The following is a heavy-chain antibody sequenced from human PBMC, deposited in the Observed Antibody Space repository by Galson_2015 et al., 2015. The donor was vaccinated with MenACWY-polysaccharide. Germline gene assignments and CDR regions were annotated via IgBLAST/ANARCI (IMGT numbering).Heavy chain of an antibody. CDR3: VRGFDCVGSGSNVPYYFDY. CDR2: IYPGDSDT. Sequence: QSGAEVKKPGESLKMSCKASGYSFTSYWIGWVRQMPGKGLEWVGSIYPGDSDTRYSPSFQGQVTISADRSISTAYLQWNSLKASDTSMYYCVRGFDCVGSGSNVPYYFDYWGQGTLVTVSS. D-gene: IGHD3-10*01. V-gene: IGHV5-51*03. J-gene: IGHJ4*02. CDR1: GYSFTSYW.